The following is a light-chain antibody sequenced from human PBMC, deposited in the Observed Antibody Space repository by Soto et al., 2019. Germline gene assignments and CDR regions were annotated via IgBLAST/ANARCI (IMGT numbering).Light chain of an antibody. V-gene: IGKV1-39*01. CDR1: QSISSY. Sequence: DIQMTQSPSSLSASVGDRVTITCRASQSISSYLNWYQQKPGKAPKLLIYAASSLQSGVPSRFNGSGSGTDFTLPISSLPPEDFATYYCQQSYSTPRTFGPGTKVDIK. CDR3: QQSYSTPRT. J-gene: IGKJ3*01. CDR2: AAS.